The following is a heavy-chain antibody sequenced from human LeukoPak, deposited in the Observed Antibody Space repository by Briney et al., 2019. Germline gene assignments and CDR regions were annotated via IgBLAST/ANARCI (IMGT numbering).Heavy chain of an antibody. V-gene: IGHV3-23*01. CDR2: ISGSGGST. CDR1: GFTFSSYA. Sequence: GGSLRPSGAASGFTFSSYAMSWVRQAPGKGLEWVLAISGSGGSTYYANSVKSRFTMSRDNSKNQLYLHMNSLRAEDTAVYYCARPYRYCSSTSCSDYWGQGTLVTVSS. J-gene: IGHJ4*02. D-gene: IGHD2-2*01. CDR3: ARPYRYCSSTSCSDY.